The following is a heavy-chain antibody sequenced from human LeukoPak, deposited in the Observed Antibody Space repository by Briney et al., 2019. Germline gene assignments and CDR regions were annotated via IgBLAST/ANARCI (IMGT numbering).Heavy chain of an antibody. J-gene: IGHJ4*02. V-gene: IGHV3-9*01. D-gene: IGHD4-17*01. CDR3: AKDRTTTVTTPDY. CDR2: ISWNSGSI. CDR1: GFTFDDYA. Sequence: GGSLRLSCAASGFTFDDYAMHWVRQAPGKGLEWVSGISWNSGSIGYADSVKGRFTISRDNAKNSLYLQMNSLRAEDTALYYCAKDRTTTVTTPDYWGQGTLVTVSS.